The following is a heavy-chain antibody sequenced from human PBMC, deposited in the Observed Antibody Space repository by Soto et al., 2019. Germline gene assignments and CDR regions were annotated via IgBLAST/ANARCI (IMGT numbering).Heavy chain of an antibody. CDR2: ISSSGSTI. J-gene: IGHJ3*02. Sequence: QVQLVESGGGLVKPGGSLRLSCAASGFTFSDYYMSWIRQAPGKGLEWVSYISSSGSTIYYADSVKGRFTISRDNAKNSLFLQMNSLRAEAPAVYYGARVVEMTTLAFDIWGQGTMVTVSS. CDR3: ARVVEMTTLAFDI. CDR1: GFTFSDYY. V-gene: IGHV3-11*01. D-gene: IGHD4-17*01.